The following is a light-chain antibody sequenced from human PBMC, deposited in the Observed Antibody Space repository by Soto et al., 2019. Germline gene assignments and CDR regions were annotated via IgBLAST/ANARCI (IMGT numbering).Light chain of an antibody. CDR3: QQSYSTPYT. V-gene: IGKV1-39*01. Sequence: DIQMTQSPSSLSASVGDRVTITCRASQSISSYVNWYQQKPGKAPKLLIYAASSSQSGVPSRFSGSGSGTDFTLTISSLQPEDFATYYCQQSYSTPYTFGQGTKLEIK. CDR2: AAS. CDR1: QSISSY. J-gene: IGKJ2*01.